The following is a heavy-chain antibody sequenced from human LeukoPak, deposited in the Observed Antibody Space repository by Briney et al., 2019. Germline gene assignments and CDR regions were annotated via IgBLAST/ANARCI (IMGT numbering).Heavy chain of an antibody. V-gene: IGHV3-48*01. CDR2: ISSSSSTI. Sequence: PGGSLRLSCAASGFTFSSYSMNWVRQAPGKGLEWGSYISSSSSTIYYADSVKGRFTISRDNAKNSLYLQMNSLRAEDTAVYYCARGLLGAYWGQGTLVTVSS. CDR1: GFTFSSYS. CDR3: ARGLLGAY. J-gene: IGHJ4*01. D-gene: IGHD1-26*01.